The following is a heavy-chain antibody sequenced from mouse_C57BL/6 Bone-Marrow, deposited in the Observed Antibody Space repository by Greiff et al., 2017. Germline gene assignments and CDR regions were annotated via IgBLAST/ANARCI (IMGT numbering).Heavy chain of an antibody. CDR1: GFNIKDDY. J-gene: IGHJ4*01. D-gene: IGHD1-1*01. Sequence: VQLQQSGAELVRPGASVKLSCTASGFNIKDDYMHWVKQRPEQGLEWIGWIDPENGDTEYASKFKGKATITADTSSNTAYLQLSSLTSEDTAVYYCTTAAYYYGSSYYAMDYWCQGTSVTVSS. V-gene: IGHV14-4*01. CDR2: IDPENGDT. CDR3: TTAAYYYGSSYYAMDY.